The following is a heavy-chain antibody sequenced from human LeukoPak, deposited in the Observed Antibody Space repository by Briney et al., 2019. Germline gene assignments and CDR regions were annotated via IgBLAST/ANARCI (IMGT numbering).Heavy chain of an antibody. V-gene: IGHV4-39*01. Sequence: SETLSLTCTVSGGPISSASDFWSWLRQSPGKGLEWLGNIVYDGSTYYNPSLNGRVTLSVDTPKKQFSLSLYSMTAADTAVYYCARQSSWKGRHWFDPWGRGILVTVSS. CDR2: IVYDGST. CDR1: GGPISSASDF. CDR3: ARQSSWKGRHWFDP. D-gene: IGHD1-1*01. J-gene: IGHJ5*02.